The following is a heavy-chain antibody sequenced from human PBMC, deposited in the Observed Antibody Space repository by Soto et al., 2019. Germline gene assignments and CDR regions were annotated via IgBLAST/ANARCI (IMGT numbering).Heavy chain of an antibody. CDR1: GFSFSSYS. V-gene: IGHV3-48*01. Sequence: GGSLRLSCAASGFSFSSYSMNWIRQAPGKGLEWISYISPSNTIYYADSVKGRFTISRDNARNSLYLQMNSLRADDTAVYYCATFFWGSVSDWGHGTLVTVSS. J-gene: IGHJ4*01. CDR3: ATFFWGSVSD. CDR2: ISPSNTI. D-gene: IGHD3-16*01.